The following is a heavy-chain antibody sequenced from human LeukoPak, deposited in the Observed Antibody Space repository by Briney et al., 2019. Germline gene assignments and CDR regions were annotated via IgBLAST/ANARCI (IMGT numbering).Heavy chain of an antibody. D-gene: IGHD3-10*01. CDR1: GGSINSGDSY. V-gene: IGHV4-30-4*01. J-gene: IGHJ4*02. CDR2: ISYSGTP. CDR3: ARVPYGSGTYYCDY. Sequence: SQTLSLTCTVSGGSINSGDSYWSWIRQPPGKSLEWIGYISYSGTPYYNPSLRGRVAISGDTSDNQFFLRLGSVTAADTAVYYCARVPYGSGTYYCDYWGQGILVTVSS.